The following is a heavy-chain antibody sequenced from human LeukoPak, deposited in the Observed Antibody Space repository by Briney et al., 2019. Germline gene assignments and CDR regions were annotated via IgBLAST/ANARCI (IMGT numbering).Heavy chain of an antibody. CDR3: AKVRGGFFDY. D-gene: IGHD3-10*01. Sequence: PGGSLRLSCAASGFTFSNYAMSWVRQAPGKGLEWVPGITESGGSTFFADSVKGRFTISRDNSKNTLYLQMNSLRADDTAVYYCAKVRGGFFDYWGQGTLVTVSS. CDR1: GFTFSNYA. J-gene: IGHJ4*02. V-gene: IGHV3-23*01. CDR2: ITESGGST.